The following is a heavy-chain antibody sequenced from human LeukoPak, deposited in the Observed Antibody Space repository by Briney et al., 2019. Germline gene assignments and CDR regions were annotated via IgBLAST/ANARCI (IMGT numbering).Heavy chain of an antibody. Sequence: SETLSLTCAVYGGSFSGYHWTWIRQSPGKGLEWTGDINPSGSTYYNPSLKRRLTISVDTSNNQFSLKLRSVTAADTAVYYCARGRHDITMIVVVMTSVSYYLDVWGKGTTVTVS. CDR1: GGSFSGYH. CDR3: ARGRHDITMIVVVMTSVSYYLDV. J-gene: IGHJ6*03. CDR2: INPSGST. V-gene: IGHV4-34*01. D-gene: IGHD3-22*01.